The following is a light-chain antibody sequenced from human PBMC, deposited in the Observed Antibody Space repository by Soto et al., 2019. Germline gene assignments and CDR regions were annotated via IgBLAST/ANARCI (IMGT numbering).Light chain of an antibody. CDR3: QQADSFTT. CDR1: QDISRW. J-gene: IGKJ3*01. Sequence: DIQMTQSPSSVSAPIGDRVTITCRASQDISRWLAWYQQKPGKAPKLLIYAASSLQSGVPSRFSGSGSGTDFTLTISSLQPEDFATYYCQQADSFTTFGPGTKVDLK. V-gene: IGKV1-12*01. CDR2: AAS.